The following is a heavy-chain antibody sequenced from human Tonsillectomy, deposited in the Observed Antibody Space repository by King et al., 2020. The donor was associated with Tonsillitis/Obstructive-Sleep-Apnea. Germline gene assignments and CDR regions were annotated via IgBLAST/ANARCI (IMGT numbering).Heavy chain of an antibody. J-gene: IGHJ5*02. CDR1: GGSFSGYY. Sequence: VQLQQWGAGLLKPSETLSLTCVVYGGSFSGYYWSWIRQPPGKGLEWIGEIDHSGGTNYNPSLKSRVSVSADTSKKQFSLKLRSVTAADTAVYHCARLISGDYSNGNWFDPWGQGTLAT. CDR2: IDHSGGT. V-gene: IGHV4-34*01. D-gene: IGHD4-11*01. CDR3: ARLISGDYSNGNWFDP.